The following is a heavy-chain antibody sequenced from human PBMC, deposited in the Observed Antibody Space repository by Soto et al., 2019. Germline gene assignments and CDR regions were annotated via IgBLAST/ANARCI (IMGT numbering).Heavy chain of an antibody. V-gene: IGHV3-48*02. CDR1: GFTFSSYN. CDR3: AYSSTPFDY. CDR2: IHSSSSAI. Sequence: GGSLRLSCAASGFTFSSYNMNWVRQGPGKGLEWVSYIHSSSSAIWYADSVKGRFTVSRDNAKNSLYLQMNSLRDEDTAVYYCAYSSTPFDYWGQGTLVTVSS. J-gene: IGHJ4*02. D-gene: IGHD6-13*01.